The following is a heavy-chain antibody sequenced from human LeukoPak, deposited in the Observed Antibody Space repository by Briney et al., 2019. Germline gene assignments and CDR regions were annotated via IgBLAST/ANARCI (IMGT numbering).Heavy chain of an antibody. CDR1: GFTFSSYE. CDR3: ARAVTQGFYYYYYMDV. D-gene: IGHD4-23*01. J-gene: IGHJ6*03. V-gene: IGHV3-48*03. CDR2: ISSSGSTI. Sequence: GGSLRLSCAASGFTFSSYEMNWVRQASGKGLEWVSYISSSGSTIYYADSVKGRFTISRDNAKNSLYLQMNSLRAEDTAVYYCARAVTQGFYYYYYMDVWGKGTTVTISS.